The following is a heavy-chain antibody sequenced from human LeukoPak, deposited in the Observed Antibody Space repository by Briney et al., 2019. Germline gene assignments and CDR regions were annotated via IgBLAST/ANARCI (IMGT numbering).Heavy chain of an antibody. CDR2: IKQDGSEK. CDR3: ARDGSPGVVVRYFDL. Sequence: GGSLRLSRAASGFTFSSYWMSWVRQAPGKGLEWVADIKQDGSEKYYVDSVKGRFTISRDNAKNSLYLQMNSLRAEDTAVYYCARDGSPGVVVRYFDLWGRGTLVTVSS. D-gene: IGHD2-21*01. CDR1: GFTFSSYW. J-gene: IGHJ2*01. V-gene: IGHV3-7*01.